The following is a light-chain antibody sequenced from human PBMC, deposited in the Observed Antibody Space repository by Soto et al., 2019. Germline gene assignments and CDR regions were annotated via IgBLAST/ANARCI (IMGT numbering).Light chain of an antibody. CDR1: QSVSSY. V-gene: IGKV3-11*01. J-gene: IGKJ4*01. CDR2: DAS. CDR3: QQRSNWLT. Sequence: EIVLTQSPATLSLSPGERATLSCRASQSVSSYLAWYQQKPGQAPRLLIYDASNRATGIPARFIGSGSGTDFTLTISSLEPEDFAVYYCQQRSNWLTFGGGTKVEIQ.